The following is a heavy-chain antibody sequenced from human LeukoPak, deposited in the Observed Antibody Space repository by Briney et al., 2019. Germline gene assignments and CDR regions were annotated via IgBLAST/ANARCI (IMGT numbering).Heavy chain of an antibody. D-gene: IGHD4-11*01. CDR1: GYSISSGYY. V-gene: IGHV4-38-2*01. Sequence: SETLSLTCAVSGYSISSGYYWGWIRQPPGKGLEWIGSIFHSGGTYYNPSLQSRVTISVDTSKNQFSLKLSSVTAADTAVYYCARAGWTTLTYFDYWGQGTLLTVSS. CDR2: IFHSGGT. J-gene: IGHJ4*02. CDR3: ARAGWTTLTYFDY.